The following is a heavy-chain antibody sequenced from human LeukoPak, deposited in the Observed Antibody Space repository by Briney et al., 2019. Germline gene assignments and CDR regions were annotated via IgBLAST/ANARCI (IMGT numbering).Heavy chain of an antibody. CDR3: ARGKVVTAGQFGY. CDR1: GGTFSSYA. CDR2: IIPILGIA. Sequence: VASVKVSCKASGGTFSSYAISWVRQAPGQGLEWMGRIIPILGIANYAKKFQGRVTITADKSTSTAYMELSSLRSEDTAVYYCARGKVVTAGQFGYWGQGTLVTVPS. J-gene: IGHJ4*02. D-gene: IGHD2-21*02. V-gene: IGHV1-69*04.